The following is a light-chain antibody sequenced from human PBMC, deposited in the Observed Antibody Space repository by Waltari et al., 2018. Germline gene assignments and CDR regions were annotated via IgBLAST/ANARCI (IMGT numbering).Light chain of an antibody. CDR3: CSYAGSSTYV. J-gene: IGLJ1*01. CDR1: SSDVGSYNL. V-gene: IGLV2-23*02. Sequence: QSALTQPASVSGSPGQSIPISCTGTSSDVGSYNLVSWYQQHPGKAPKFMIYEVSKRPSGISNRFSASKSGNTASLTISGLQAEDEADYYCCSYAGSSTYVFGTATKVTVL. CDR2: EVS.